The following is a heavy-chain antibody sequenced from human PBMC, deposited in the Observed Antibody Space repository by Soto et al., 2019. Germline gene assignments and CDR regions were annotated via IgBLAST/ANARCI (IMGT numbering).Heavy chain of an antibody. CDR2: IYSGGGT. CDR1: GVTVSNNY. V-gene: IGHV3-66*01. J-gene: IGHJ4*02. D-gene: IGHD4-17*01. Sequence: EVQLAESGGDLVQPGGSLRLSCAASGVTVSNNYMTWVRQAPGKGLELVSLIYSGGGTYYAGSVKGRFTITRDNSKNTVYLQMTSLRAEDTVVYYCARNLPVTTLGYWGQGTLVTVSS. CDR3: ARNLPVTTLGY.